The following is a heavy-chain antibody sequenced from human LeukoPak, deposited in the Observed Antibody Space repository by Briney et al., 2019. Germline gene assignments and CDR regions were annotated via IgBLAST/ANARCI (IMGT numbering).Heavy chain of an antibody. Sequence: GGSLRLSCAASGFTFSSYAMHWVRQAPGKGLEWVSLIYSGGSTYYADSVKGRFTISRDKSKNTLYLQMNSLRAEDTAVYYCARYYSGSYSAPDYWGQGTLVTVSS. D-gene: IGHD1-26*01. CDR3: ARYYSGSYSAPDY. V-gene: IGHV3-66*01. J-gene: IGHJ4*02. CDR1: GFTFSSYA. CDR2: IYSGGST.